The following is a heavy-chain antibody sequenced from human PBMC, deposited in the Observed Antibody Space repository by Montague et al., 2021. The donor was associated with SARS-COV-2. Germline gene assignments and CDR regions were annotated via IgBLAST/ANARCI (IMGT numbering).Heavy chain of an antibody. CDR3: ARRGRKLLPVATTIGGFDI. D-gene: IGHD5-12*01. J-gene: IGHJ3*02. Sequence: SETLSLTCTVSGGSISSSSNYYWDWIRQPPGKGLEWIGSIYDSGSTYYNPSLKSRVTISVDTSKNHFSLKLSSVTAADTAVYYCARRGRKLLPVATTIGGFDIWGQGTMVTVSS. V-gene: IGHV4-39*02. CDR1: GGSISSSSNYY. CDR2: IYDSGST.